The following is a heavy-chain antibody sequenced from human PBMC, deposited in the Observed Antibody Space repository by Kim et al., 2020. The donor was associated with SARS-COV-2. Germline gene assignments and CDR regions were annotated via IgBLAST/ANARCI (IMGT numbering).Heavy chain of an antibody. CDR3: ARPNERFYYYYGMDV. V-gene: IGHV3-11*01. CDR2: ISSSGSTI. J-gene: IGHJ6*02. D-gene: IGHD1-1*01. Sequence: GGSLRLSCAASGFTFSDYYMSWIRQAPGKGLEWVSYISSSGSTIYYADSVKGRFTISRDNAKNSLYLQMNSLRAEDTAVYYCARPNERFYYYYGMDVWGQGTTVTVSS. CDR1: GFTFSDYY.